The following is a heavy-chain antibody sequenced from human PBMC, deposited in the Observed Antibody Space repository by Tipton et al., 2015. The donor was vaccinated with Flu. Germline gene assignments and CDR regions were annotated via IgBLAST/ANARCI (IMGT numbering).Heavy chain of an antibody. D-gene: IGHD3-22*01. Sequence: TLSLTCTVSGGSISSGGYYWSWIRQHPGKGLEWIGYIYYSGSTYYNPSLKSRVTISVDTSKNQFSLKLSSATAADTAVYYCAREGDYYDGSGPISLFYYWGQGTLVTVSS. CDR1: GGSISSGGYY. CDR2: IYYSGST. V-gene: IGHV4-31*03. J-gene: IGHJ4*02. CDR3: AREGDYYDGSGPISLFYY.